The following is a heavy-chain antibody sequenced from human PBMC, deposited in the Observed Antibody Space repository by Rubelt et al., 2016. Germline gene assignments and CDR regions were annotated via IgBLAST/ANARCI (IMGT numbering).Heavy chain of an antibody. J-gene: IGHJ4*02. V-gene: IGHV3-23*01. CDR1: GFTFSSYA. CDR3: AKAPIYGYTFDF. CDR2: TNPEGSST. Sequence: EVQLLESGGGLVQPGGSLRLSCAVSGFTFSSYAMTWVRQAPGKGLVWVSRTNPEGSSTYYADSVQGRFTISRDNSKNTLYLQMNSLRDDDTAVYYCAKAPIYGYTFDFWGQGTLVTVSS. D-gene: IGHD5-18*01.